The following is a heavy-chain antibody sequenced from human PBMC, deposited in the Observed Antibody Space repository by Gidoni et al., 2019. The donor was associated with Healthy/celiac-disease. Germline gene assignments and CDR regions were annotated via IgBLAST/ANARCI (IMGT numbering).Heavy chain of an antibody. D-gene: IGHD2-15*01. J-gene: IGHJ4*02. Sequence: EVQLVESGGGLVKPGGPLRLSCAASGFTFSSYSMNWVRQAPGKGLEWVSSISSSSSYIYYADSVKGRFTISRDNAKNSLYLQMNSLRAEDTAVYYCARDEAEASGGSCCVDDYWGQGTLVTVSS. CDR1: GFTFSSYS. CDR2: ISSSSSYI. CDR3: ARDEAEASGGSCCVDDY. V-gene: IGHV3-21*01.